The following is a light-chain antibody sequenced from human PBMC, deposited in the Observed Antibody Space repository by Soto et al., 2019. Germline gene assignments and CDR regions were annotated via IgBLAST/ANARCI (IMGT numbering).Light chain of an antibody. CDR2: VVS. Sequence: QSALTQPASVSGSPGQSITISCTGTSSDVGGYKYVSWYQQHPDKAPKLIIYVVSNRPSGVSNRFSGSKSGNTASLTISGLQAEDEAVYYCGSYTSSDTPYVFGTGTKLTVL. CDR3: GSYTSSDTPYV. J-gene: IGLJ1*01. CDR1: SSDVGGYKY. V-gene: IGLV2-14*01.